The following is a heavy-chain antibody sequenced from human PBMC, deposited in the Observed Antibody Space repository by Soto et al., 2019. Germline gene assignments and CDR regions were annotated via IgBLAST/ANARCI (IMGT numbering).Heavy chain of an antibody. V-gene: IGHV1-24*01. D-gene: IGHD3-10*01. Sequence: ASVKVSCKALGDTFSYRYLHSVRQAPGQGLEWMGGFDPEDGETIYAQKFQGRVTMTEDTSTDTAYMELSSLRSEDTAVYYCATGTTTMVRVNDAFDIWGQGTMVTVSS. CDR3: ATGTTTMVRVNDAFDI. CDR1: GDTFSYRY. J-gene: IGHJ3*02. CDR2: FDPEDGET.